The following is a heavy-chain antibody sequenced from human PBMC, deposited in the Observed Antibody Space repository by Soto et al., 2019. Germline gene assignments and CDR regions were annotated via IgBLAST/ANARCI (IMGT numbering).Heavy chain of an antibody. CDR1: GGSISSGGYS. CDR2: MYHSGSA. D-gene: IGHD4-17*01. V-gene: IGHV4-30-2*01. J-gene: IGHJ4*02. CDR3: ARNYGGKVDY. Sequence: SETLSLTCAVSGGSISSGGYSWSWIRQPPGKGLEWIGYMYHSGSANYNPSLKSRVTISVDTSKNQFSLKLSSATAADTAVYYCARNYGGKVDYWGQGTLVTVSS.